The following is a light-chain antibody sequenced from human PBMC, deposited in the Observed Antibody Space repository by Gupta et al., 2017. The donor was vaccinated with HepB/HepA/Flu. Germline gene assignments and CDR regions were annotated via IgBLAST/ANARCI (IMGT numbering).Light chain of an antibody. CDR2: LNSDGSH. CDR3: QTWGTGMV. CDR1: SGRSSYA. V-gene: IGLV4-69*01. J-gene: IGLJ3*02. Sequence: QLVLTQSPSASASLGASVKPTCTPSSGRSSYAIAWHQQQPDKGPRFLMKLNSDGSHTKGDGIPDRFSGSSSGAERYLTISSLQSEDEADYYCQTWGTGMVFGGGTKLTVL.